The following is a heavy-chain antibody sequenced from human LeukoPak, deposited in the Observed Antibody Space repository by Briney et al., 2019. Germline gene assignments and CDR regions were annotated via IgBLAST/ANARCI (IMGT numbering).Heavy chain of an antibody. J-gene: IGHJ4*02. V-gene: IGHV1-69*02. CDR1: GGTFSSYT. CDR2: IITILGIA. CDR3: VVGEDCDFWSGYYFDY. Sequence: ASVKVSCKASGGTFSSYTISWVRQAPGQGLEWMGRIITILGIANYAQTFQGRVTITADKSTSTAYMELSSLRSEDTAVYYCVVGEDCDFWSGYYFDYWGQGTLVTVSA. D-gene: IGHD3-3*01.